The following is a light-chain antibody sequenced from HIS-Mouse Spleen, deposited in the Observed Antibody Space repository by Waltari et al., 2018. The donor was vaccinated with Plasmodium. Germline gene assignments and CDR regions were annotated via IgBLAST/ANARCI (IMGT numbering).Light chain of an antibody. CDR3: QQYDNPRIT. V-gene: IGKV1-33*01. CDR1: QDISNY. Sequence: DIQMTQSPSSLSASVGDRVTITCQASQDISNYLNWYQQKPGKAPKLLIYAASNLETGVPSRFSGSGSGTDFTFTISSLQPEDIATYYCQQYDNPRITFGQGTRLEIK. J-gene: IGKJ5*01. CDR2: AAS.